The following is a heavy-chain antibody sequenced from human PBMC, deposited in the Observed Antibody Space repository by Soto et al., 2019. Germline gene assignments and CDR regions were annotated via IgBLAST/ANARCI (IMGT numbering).Heavy chain of an antibody. D-gene: IGHD6-13*01. CDR2: ISSSSSTI. J-gene: IGHJ1*01. Sequence: GPLSRACAASGFPFRSYTMNWARQAPGKGLEWVSYISSSSSTIYYADSVKGRFTISRDNAKNSLYLQMNSLRAEDTAVYYCARDLGSSWYPEYFQHWGQGTLVTVSS. CDR3: ARDLGSSWYPEYFQH. CDR1: GFPFRSYT. V-gene: IGHV3-48*01.